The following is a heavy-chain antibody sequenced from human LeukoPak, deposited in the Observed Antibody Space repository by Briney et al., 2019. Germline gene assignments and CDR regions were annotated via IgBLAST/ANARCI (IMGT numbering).Heavy chain of an antibody. CDR2: IYYSGST. Sequence: SETLSLTCTVSGGSISSYYWRWIRQPPGKGLEWIGYIYYSGSTNYNPSLKSRVTISVGTSKNQFSLKLSSVTAADTAVYYCARDRAGYSYGLYYYYMDVWGKGTTVTVSS. J-gene: IGHJ6*03. D-gene: IGHD5-18*01. V-gene: IGHV4-59*01. CDR3: ARDRAGYSYGLYYYYMDV. CDR1: GGSISSYY.